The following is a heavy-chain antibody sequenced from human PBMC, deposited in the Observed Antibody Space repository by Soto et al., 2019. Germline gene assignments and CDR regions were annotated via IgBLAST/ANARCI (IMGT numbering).Heavy chain of an antibody. CDR2: ISSSSSYI. Sequence: GGSLRLSCAASGFTFSSYSMNWVRQAPGKGLEWVSSISSSSSYIYYADSVKGRFTISRDNAKNSLYLQMNSLRAEDTAVYYCARDGGVVDSSRSYYYNGMDVWGHWTTLTVSS. D-gene: IGHD6-13*01. V-gene: IGHV3-21*01. CDR1: GFTFSSYS. J-gene: IGHJ6*02. CDR3: ARDGGVVDSSRSYYYNGMDV.